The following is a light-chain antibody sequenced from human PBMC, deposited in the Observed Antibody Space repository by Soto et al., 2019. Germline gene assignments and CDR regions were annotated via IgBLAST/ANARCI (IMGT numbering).Light chain of an antibody. Sequence: GESVTITCRASQVISTSLAWYQVKPGKAPKLLIYAASSLQSGVPSRFSGSESGTDFTLTISSLQPEDCAIYFCQQANSFPITFGQGTRLEIK. CDR3: QQANSFPIT. CDR2: AAS. CDR1: QVISTS. J-gene: IGKJ5*01. V-gene: IGKV1-12*01.